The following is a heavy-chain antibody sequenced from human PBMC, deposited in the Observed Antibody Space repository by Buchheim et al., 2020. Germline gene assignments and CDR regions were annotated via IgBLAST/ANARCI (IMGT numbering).Heavy chain of an antibody. CDR1: GGSISSGSYF. D-gene: IGHD2-15*01. V-gene: IGHV4-39*01. Sequence: LSLTCIVSGGSISSGSYFWGWIRQPPGKGLEWIGTLHYSGRTYYNASLQSRVTISVDTSKNQFSLKPTSVSAAGTAVYFCARMLDCSGRTCYHYYAMDVWGQGTT. J-gene: IGHJ6*02. CDR2: LHYSGRT. CDR3: ARMLDCSGRTCYHYYAMDV.